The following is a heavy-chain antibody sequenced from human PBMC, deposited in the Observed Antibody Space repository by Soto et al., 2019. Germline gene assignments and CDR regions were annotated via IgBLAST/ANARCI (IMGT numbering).Heavy chain of an antibody. D-gene: IGHD6-19*01. J-gene: IGHJ4*02. CDR1: GFTVSSNY. CDR2: IYSGGST. CDR3: ARDTSLAVAGGY. V-gene: IGHV3-66*01. Sequence: GGSLRLSCAASGFTVSSNYMSWVRQAPGKGLEWVSVIYSGGSTYYADSVKGRFTISRDNSKNTLYLQMNSLRAEDTAVYYCARDTSLAVAGGYWGQGTLVTVSS.